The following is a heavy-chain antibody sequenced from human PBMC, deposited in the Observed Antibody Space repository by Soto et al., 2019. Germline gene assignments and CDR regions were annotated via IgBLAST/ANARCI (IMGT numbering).Heavy chain of an antibody. V-gene: IGHV3-7*01. CDR3: ARNRHYPFAD. J-gene: IGHJ4*02. D-gene: IGHD1-26*01. Sequence: SLRLSCAASGFMFSNYWMSWVRQAPGKGLEWVAIIKQDGSDKYYVDSVKGRFTISRDNAKNSLYLQMNSLRIEDAAVYYCARNRHYPFADWGRGTLVTVAS. CDR1: GFMFSNYW. CDR2: IKQDGSDK.